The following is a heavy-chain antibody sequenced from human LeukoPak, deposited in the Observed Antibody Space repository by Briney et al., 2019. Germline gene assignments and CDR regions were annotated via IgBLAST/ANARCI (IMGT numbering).Heavy chain of an antibody. D-gene: IGHD2-21*02. CDR3: ASYHCGGDCYTRYNWFDP. V-gene: IGHV4-34*01. CDR1: GGSFSGYY. CDR2: INHSGST. J-gene: IGHJ5*02. Sequence: SETLSLTCAVYGGSFSGYYWSWIRQPPGKGLEWIGEINHSGSTNYNPSLKSRVTISVDTSKNQFSLKLSSVTAADTAVYYCASYHCGGDCYTRYNWFDPWGQGTLVTVSS.